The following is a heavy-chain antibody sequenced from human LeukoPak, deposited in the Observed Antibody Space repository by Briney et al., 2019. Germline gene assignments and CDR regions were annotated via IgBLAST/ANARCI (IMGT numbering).Heavy chain of an antibody. CDR1: GGSISSGSHY. CDR2: VYSSGNT. V-gene: IGHV4-61*09. D-gene: IGHD1-14*01. Sequence: PSETLSLTCTVSGGSISSGSHYWSWIRQPAGKALQWIGHVYSSGNTNYNHSLKRRFTISVDTSKNQFSLNLYSVTAADTAVYYCVRGATRRNMSPRPGHYWYFDLWGRGTLVTVSS. J-gene: IGHJ2*01. CDR3: VRGATRRNMSPRPGHYWYFDL.